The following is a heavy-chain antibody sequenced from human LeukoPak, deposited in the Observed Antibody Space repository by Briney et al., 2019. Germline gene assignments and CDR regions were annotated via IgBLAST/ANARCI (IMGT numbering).Heavy chain of an antibody. Sequence: PGGSLRLSCEASGFTFKNYDMTWVRQAPGKGLEWVSGIRGSGVSTSYADSVKGRFTISRDNTKNTVHLQMNSLRAEDTAVYYCARRAGDYSHPYDYWGQGTLVTVSS. D-gene: IGHD3-22*01. CDR1: GFTFKNYD. CDR3: ARRAGDYSHPYDY. V-gene: IGHV3-23*01. CDR2: IRGSGVST. J-gene: IGHJ4*02.